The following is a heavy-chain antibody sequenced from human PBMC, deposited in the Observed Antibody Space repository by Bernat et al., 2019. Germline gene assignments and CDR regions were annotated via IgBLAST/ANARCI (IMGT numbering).Heavy chain of an antibody. CDR3: AKDRAYGSRNYFDY. CDR1: GFIFSSYA. Sequence: EVQLLESGGGLVQPGGSLRLSCAASGFIFSSYAMSWVRQAPGKGLEWVSGISGRGSSTYYADSMKGRFTISRDNSKNTLYLQMNSLRAEDTAVYYCAKDRAYGSRNYFDYWGQGTLVTVSS. V-gene: IGHV3-23*01. CDR2: ISGRGSST. J-gene: IGHJ4*02. D-gene: IGHD3-10*01.